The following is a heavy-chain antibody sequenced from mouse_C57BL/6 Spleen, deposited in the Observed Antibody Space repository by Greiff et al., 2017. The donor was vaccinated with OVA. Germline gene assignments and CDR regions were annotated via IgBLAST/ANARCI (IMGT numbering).Heavy chain of an antibody. CDR3: ARPLGGAMDY. CDR2: ISSGGSYT. Sequence: DVMLVESGGDLVKPGGSLKLSCAASGFTFSSYGMSWVRQTPDKRLEWVATISSGGSYTYYPDSVKGRFTISRDNAKNTLYLQMSSLKSEDTAMYYCARPLGGAMDYWGQGTSVTVSS. J-gene: IGHJ4*01. CDR1: GFTFSSYG. V-gene: IGHV5-6*02. D-gene: IGHD6-1*01.